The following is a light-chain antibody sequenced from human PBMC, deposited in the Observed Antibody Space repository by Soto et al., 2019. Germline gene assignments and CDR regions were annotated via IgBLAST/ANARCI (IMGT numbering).Light chain of an antibody. CDR2: EVS. V-gene: IGLV2-14*01. CDR1: SSDIGSYNF. Sequence: QPVLTQPASVSGSPGQSVTISCTGTSSDIGSYNFVAWYQHHPNKAPKLMIYEVSNRPSGVSNRFSGSKSGNTASLTISGLQAEDEAVYYCSSYTSSITVVFGGGTKLTVL. J-gene: IGLJ2*01. CDR3: SSYTSSITVV.